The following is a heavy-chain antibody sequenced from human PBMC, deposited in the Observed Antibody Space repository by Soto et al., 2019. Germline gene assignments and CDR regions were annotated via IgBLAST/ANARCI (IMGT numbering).Heavy chain of an antibody. CDR1: GFSLSTIAVG. J-gene: IGHJ5*02. CDR3: AHTHKFEPPSGHNWSDP. D-gene: IGHD3-10*01. CDR2: IYWNDDQ. V-gene: IGHV2-5*01. Sequence: QITLKESGPTLVKPTQTLTLTCTFSGFSLSTIAVGVGWIRQPPGKALEWVALIYWNDDQRYSPSLQNRLTTPKDTPKNQVFLTMTNMHPVDTATYYGAHTHKFEPPSGHNWSDPGGQEPLVPVSS.